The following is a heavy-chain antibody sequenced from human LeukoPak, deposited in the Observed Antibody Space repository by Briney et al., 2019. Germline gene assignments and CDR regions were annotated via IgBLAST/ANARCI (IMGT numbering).Heavy chain of an antibody. J-gene: IGHJ4*02. Sequence: GGSLRLSCAASGFTFSSYSMNWVRQAPGKGLEWASSISSSSSYIYYADSVKGRFTISRDNAKNSLYLQMNSLRAEDTAVYYCAREAYGDYASCVDYWGQGTLVTVSS. V-gene: IGHV3-21*01. CDR2: ISSSSSYI. D-gene: IGHD4-17*01. CDR3: AREAYGDYASCVDY. CDR1: GFTFSSYS.